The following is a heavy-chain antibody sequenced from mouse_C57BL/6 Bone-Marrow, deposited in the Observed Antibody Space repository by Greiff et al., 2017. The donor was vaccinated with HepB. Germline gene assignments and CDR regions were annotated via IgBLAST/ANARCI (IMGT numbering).Heavy chain of an antibody. J-gene: IGHJ3*01. Sequence: EVMLVESGGGLVKPGGSLKLSCAASGFTFSSYAMSWVRQTPEKRLEWVATISDGGSYTYYPDNVKGRFTISRDNAKNNLYLQMSHLKSEDTAMYYCARDYGNYVWFAYWGQGTLVTVSA. D-gene: IGHD2-1*01. CDR1: GFTFSSYA. V-gene: IGHV5-4*01. CDR3: ARDYGNYVWFAY. CDR2: ISDGGSYT.